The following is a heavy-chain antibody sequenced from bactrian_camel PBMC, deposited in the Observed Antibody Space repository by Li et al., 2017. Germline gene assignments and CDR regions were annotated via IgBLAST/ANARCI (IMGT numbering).Heavy chain of an antibody. D-gene: IGHD4*01. Sequence: HVQLVESGGGSVQPGRSLRLSCAASGFTASRRCMGWFRQAPGKAHEGIAALGVLGEEIYESSVKGRFTISLDNTKNTLYLEMRNLKPEDSGMYSCAVESPVYSDYVRTLPAEYNFWGAGTQVTVS. J-gene: IGHJ4*01. CDR1: GFTASRRC. V-gene: IGHV3S1*01. CDR2: LGVLGE. CDR3: AVESPVYSDYVRTLPAEYNF.